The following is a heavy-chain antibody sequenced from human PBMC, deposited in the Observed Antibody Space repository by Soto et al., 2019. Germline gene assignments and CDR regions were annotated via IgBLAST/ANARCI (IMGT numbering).Heavy chain of an antibody. V-gene: IGHV1-18*04. J-gene: IGHJ4*02. CDR2: ISAYNGNT. CDR1: GYTFTSYG. Sequence: ASVKVSCKASGYTFTSYGISWVRQAPGQGLEWMGWISAYNGNTNYAQKLQGRVTMTTDTSTSTAYMELRSLRSDDTAVYYCARGPRGTIFGVVIPHPFDYWGQGTLVTVSS. D-gene: IGHD3-3*01. CDR3: ARGPRGTIFGVVIPHPFDY.